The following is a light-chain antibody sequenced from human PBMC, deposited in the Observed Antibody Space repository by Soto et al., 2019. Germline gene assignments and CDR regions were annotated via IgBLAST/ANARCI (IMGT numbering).Light chain of an antibody. CDR1: QSVSSY. V-gene: IGKV3-11*01. CDR3: QQRSNWPVT. Sequence: EIVLTQSPATLSLPPGERATLSCRASQSVSSYLAWYRQKPGQAPRLLIYDASNRATGIPARFSGSGSGTDFTLTISSLEPEDFAVYYCQQRSNWPVTFGPGTKVDIK. CDR2: DAS. J-gene: IGKJ3*01.